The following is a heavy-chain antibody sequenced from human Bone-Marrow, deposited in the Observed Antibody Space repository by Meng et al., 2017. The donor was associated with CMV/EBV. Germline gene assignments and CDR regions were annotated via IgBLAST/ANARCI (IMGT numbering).Heavy chain of an antibody. CDR1: GGSLSDHY. J-gene: IGHJ4*02. V-gene: IGHV4-34*01. CDR2: INHSGST. D-gene: IGHD3-22*01. Sequence: SETLSLTCDVHGGSLSDHYWNWIRQSPGKGLEWIGEINHSGSTNYNPSLKSRVTISVDTSKNQFSLKLSSVTAADTAVYYCARGVDYESSGYWGYWGQGTLVTVSS. CDR3: ARGVDYESSGYWGY.